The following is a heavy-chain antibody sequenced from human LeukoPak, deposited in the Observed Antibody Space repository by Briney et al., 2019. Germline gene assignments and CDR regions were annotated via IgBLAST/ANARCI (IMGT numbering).Heavy chain of an antibody. CDR1: GFTFSSYD. V-gene: IGHV3-13*01. D-gene: IGHD6-13*01. CDR2: IGTAGDT. Sequence: GGSLRLSCAASGFTFSSYDMHSVRQATGKGLEWVSAIGTAGDTYYPGSVKGRFTISRENAKNSLYLQMNSLRAGDTAVYYCARAAAGRGWIDYWGQGTLVTVSS. CDR3: ARAAAGRGWIDY. J-gene: IGHJ4*02.